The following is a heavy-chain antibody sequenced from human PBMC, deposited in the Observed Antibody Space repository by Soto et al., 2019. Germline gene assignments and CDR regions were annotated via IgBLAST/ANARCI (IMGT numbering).Heavy chain of an antibody. CDR1: GLTFGVYA. CDR3: SREIGDGYNYNAFDI. Sequence: GGSLRLSCTASGLTFGVYAMSWFRQAPGKGLEWVGFMRSKVYGGATEYAASVKGRFTMSRDDARNIAYLQMNSLKTEDTALYFCSREIGDGYNYNAFDIWGQGTMVTVSS. V-gene: IGHV3-49*03. J-gene: IGHJ3*02. D-gene: IGHD5-12*01. CDR2: MRSKVYGGAT.